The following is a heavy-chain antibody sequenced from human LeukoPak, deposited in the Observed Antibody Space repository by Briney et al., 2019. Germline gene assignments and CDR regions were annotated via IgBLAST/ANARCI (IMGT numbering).Heavy chain of an antibody. D-gene: IGHD2-21*02. CDR1: GFTFSSYA. CDR2: ISYDGSNK. Sequence: PGRSLRLSCAASGFTFSSYAMHWVRQAPGKGLEWVAVISYDGSNKYYADSVKGRFTISRDNSKNTLYLQMNSLRAEDTAVYYCAREIQTVVVTVALDYWGQGTLVTVSS. V-gene: IGHV3-30*04. J-gene: IGHJ4*02. CDR3: AREIQTVVVTVALDY.